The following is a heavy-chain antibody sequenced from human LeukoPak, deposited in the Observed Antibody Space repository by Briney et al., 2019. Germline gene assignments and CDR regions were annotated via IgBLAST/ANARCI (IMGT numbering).Heavy chain of an antibody. CDR1: GYTFTSYG. Sequence: ASVKVSCKASGYTFTSYGISWVRQAPGQGLEWMGWISAYNGNTNYAQKLQGRVTMTTDTSTSTAYMELRSLRSDDTAVYYCARDVLRFLEWLFPPSEFYSSSSDLDYWGQGTLVTVSS. D-gene: IGHD3-3*01. CDR2: ISAYNGNT. J-gene: IGHJ4*02. CDR3: ARDVLRFLEWLFPPSEFYSSSSDLDY. V-gene: IGHV1-18*01.